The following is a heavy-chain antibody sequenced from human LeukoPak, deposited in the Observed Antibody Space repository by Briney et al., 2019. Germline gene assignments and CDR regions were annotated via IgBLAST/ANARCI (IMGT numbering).Heavy chain of an antibody. J-gene: IGHJ4*02. Sequence: ASVRVSCKASGYTFTDYYIHWVRQAPGQGLEWLGRINPNSGATNYAQKFQGRVTTTRDTSISTAYMELSRLRSDDTAVYYCARVGPYGSGSDYDYWGQGTLVTVSS. D-gene: IGHD3-10*01. CDR2: INPNSGAT. CDR3: ARVGPYGSGSDYDY. CDR1: GYTFTDYY. V-gene: IGHV1-2*06.